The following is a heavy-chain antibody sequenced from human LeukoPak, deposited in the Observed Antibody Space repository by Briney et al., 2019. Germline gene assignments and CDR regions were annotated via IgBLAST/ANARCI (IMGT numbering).Heavy chain of an antibody. CDR1: GFTFSSYA. CDR2: ISSNGGST. J-gene: IGHJ6*03. Sequence: GGSLRLSCAASGFTFSSYAMHWVRQAPGKGLEYVSAISSNGGSTYYANSVKGRFTISRDNSKNTLYLQMGSLRAEDMAVYYCARVAPIVVVPAAINYDYYMDVWGKGTTVTVSS. D-gene: IGHD2-2*01. V-gene: IGHV3-64*01. CDR3: ARVAPIVVVPAAINYDYYMDV.